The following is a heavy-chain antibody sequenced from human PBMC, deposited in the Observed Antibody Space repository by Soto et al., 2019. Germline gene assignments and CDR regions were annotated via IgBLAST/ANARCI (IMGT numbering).Heavy chain of an antibody. D-gene: IGHD3-3*01. CDR2: IIPIFGTA. Sequence: QVKLVQSGAEVKKPGSSVMVSCKASGGTFSSYAISWVRQAPGQGLEWMGGIIPIFGTANYAQKFQGRVTITADESTSTADMELSSLRSEYTAVYYCASDRFGPKDARNSQHWGQGTLVTVSS. CDR3: ASDRFGPKDARNSQH. V-gene: IGHV1-69*01. CDR1: GGTFSSYA. J-gene: IGHJ1*01.